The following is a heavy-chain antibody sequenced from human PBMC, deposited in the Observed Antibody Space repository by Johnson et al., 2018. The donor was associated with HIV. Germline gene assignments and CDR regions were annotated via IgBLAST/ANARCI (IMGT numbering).Heavy chain of an antibody. D-gene: IGHD6-19*01. J-gene: IGHJ3*02. Sequence: EVQVVESGGAVVQPGGSLRLSCSVSGFTFSDHAMSWVRQAPGKGLEWVSAISGSAGSTFYADSVKGRFTISRDNSWNTLYLQMNNLRAEDTAVYYCTRDEGRQWLESAFDIWGQGTMVTVSS. CDR2: ISGSAGST. V-gene: IGHV3-23*04. CDR1: GFTFSDHA. CDR3: TRDEGRQWLESAFDI.